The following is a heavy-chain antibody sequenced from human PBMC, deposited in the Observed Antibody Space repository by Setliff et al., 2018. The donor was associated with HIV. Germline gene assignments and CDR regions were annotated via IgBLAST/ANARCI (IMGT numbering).Heavy chain of an antibody. Sequence: GGSLRLSCAASGFTFSSHTMHWVRQAPGKGLEWVSSISSSSSYRYYADSVKGRFTISRDNAKKSLYLQMNSLRDEDTAVYYCARDPRASGSYSYFDYWGLGTLVTVSS. CDR1: GFTFSSHT. J-gene: IGHJ4*02. CDR3: ARDPRASGSYSYFDY. V-gene: IGHV3-21*01. CDR2: ISSSSSYR. D-gene: IGHD1-26*01.